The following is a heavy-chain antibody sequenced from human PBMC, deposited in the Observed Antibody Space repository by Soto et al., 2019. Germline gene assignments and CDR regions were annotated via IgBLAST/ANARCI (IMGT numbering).Heavy chain of an antibody. Sequence: GGSLRLSCAASGFTFSSYAMSWVRQAPGKGLEWVSTISGGGGSTYYADSVKGRFTISRDNSRNTLYLHMNSLRVEDTALYYCAKTPSQMGGSYHLWGQGTLVTVSS. CDR2: ISGGGGST. D-gene: IGHD1-26*01. CDR3: AKTPSQMGGSYHL. V-gene: IGHV3-23*01. CDR1: GFTFSSYA. J-gene: IGHJ5*02.